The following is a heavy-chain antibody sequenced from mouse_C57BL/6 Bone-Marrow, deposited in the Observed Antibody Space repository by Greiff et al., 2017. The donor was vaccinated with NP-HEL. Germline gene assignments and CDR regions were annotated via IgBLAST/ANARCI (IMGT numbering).Heavy chain of an antibody. J-gene: IGHJ1*03. D-gene: IGHD1-1*01. CDR1: GYSFTDYN. V-gene: IGHV1-39*01. Sequence: EVQLQQSGPELVKPGASVKISCQASGYSFTDYNMNWVKQSNGKSLEWIGVINPNYGTPSYNQKFKGKATLTVDQSSSTAYMQLNSLTSEDSAVYYCARSVTTVGADWYFDVWGTGTTVTVSS. CDR2: INPNYGTP. CDR3: ARSVTTVGADWYFDV.